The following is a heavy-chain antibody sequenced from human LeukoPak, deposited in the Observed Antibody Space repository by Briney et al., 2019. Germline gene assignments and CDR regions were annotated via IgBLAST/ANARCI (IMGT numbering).Heavy chain of an antibody. V-gene: IGHV3-30*02. J-gene: IGHJ1*01. Sequence: GGSLRLSCAASGFTFSSYGMYWVRQAPGKWLEWVAFIRYDGSNKYYADSVKGRFTISRDNSKNTLYLQMNSLRAEDTAVYYCAKRGWRLIAVAADGYFQHWGQGTLVTVSS. CDR2: IRYDGSNK. CDR3: AKRGWRLIAVAADGYFQH. D-gene: IGHD6-19*01. CDR1: GFTFSSYG.